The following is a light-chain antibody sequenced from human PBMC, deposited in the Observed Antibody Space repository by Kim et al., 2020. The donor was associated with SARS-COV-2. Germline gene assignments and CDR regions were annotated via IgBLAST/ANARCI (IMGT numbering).Light chain of an antibody. J-gene: IGLJ2*01. V-gene: IGLV3-21*04. Sequence: PGKPAPITCGGDKIEVKRVHWYQQKPGQAPVLVIHYDSDRPSGIPERFSGSKSGNTATLTISRAEAGDEADYYCQVLDSSSDQYVVFGGGTQLTVL. CDR2: YDS. CDR1: KIEVKR. CDR3: QVLDSSSDQYVV.